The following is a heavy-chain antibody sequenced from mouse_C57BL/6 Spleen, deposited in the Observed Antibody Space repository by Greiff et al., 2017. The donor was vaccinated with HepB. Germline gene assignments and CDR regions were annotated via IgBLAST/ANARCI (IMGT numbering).Heavy chain of an antibody. CDR3: ARDPVPYYFDY. J-gene: IGHJ2*01. CDR1: GFTFSSYA. Sequence: EVMLVESGGGLVKPGGSLKLSCAASGFTFSSYAMSWVRQTPEKRLEWVATISDGGSYTYYPDNVKGRFTISRDNAKNNLYLQMSHLKSEDTAMYYCARDPVPYYFDYWGQGTTLTVSS. V-gene: IGHV5-4*01. CDR2: ISDGGSYT.